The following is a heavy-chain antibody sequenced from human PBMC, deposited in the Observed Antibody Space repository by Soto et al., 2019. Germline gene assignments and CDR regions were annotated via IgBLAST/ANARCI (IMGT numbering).Heavy chain of an antibody. CDR2: IYPGDSDT. CDR3: ARQRCSGGSCYYYYMDV. J-gene: IGHJ6*03. CDR1: GYSFTSYW. Sequence: GESLKISCKCSGYSFTSYWIGWVRQMPGKGLEWMGIIYPGDSDTRYSPSFQGQVTISADKSISTAYLQWSSLKASDTAMYYCARQRCSGGSCYYYYMDVWGKGTTVTVSS. V-gene: IGHV5-51*01. D-gene: IGHD2-15*01.